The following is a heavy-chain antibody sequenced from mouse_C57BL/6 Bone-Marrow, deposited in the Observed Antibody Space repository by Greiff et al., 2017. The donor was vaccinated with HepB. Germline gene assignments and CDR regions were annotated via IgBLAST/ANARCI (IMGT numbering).Heavy chain of an antibody. CDR1: GFTFSSYG. CDR2: ISSGGSYT. Sequence: EVKVVESGGDLVKPGGSLKLSCAASGFTFSSYGMSWVRQTPDKRLEWVATISSGGSYTYYPDSVKGRFTISRDNAKNTLYLQMSSLKSEDTAMYYGARHALFTTVVTHAMDYWGQGTSVTVSS. J-gene: IGHJ4*01. V-gene: IGHV5-6*01. CDR3: ARHALFTTVVTHAMDY. D-gene: IGHD1-1*01.